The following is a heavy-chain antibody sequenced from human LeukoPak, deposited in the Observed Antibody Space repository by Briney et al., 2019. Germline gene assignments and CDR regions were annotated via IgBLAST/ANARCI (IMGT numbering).Heavy chain of an antibody. CDR1: GGSISSGSYY. CDR2: IYTSGST. Sequence: SETLSLTCTVSGGSISSGSYYWSWIRQPAGKGLEWIGRIYTSGSTNYNPSLKSRVTISVDTSKNQFSLKLSSVTAADTAVYYCAREGRYYYDSSGYYSFDYWGQGTLVTVSS. D-gene: IGHD3-22*01. J-gene: IGHJ4*02. V-gene: IGHV4-61*02. CDR3: AREGRYYYDSSGYYSFDY.